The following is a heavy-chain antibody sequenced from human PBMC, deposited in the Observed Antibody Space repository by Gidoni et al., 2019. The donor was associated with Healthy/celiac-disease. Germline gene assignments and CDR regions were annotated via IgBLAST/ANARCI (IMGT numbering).Heavy chain of an antibody. D-gene: IGHD3-3*01. CDR1: GFTVSRYG. CDR2: ISGSGGST. CDR3: AKGIGRPYYFDY. V-gene: IGHV3-23*01. Sequence: EVQLLESGGGLVQPGGSVRLHCAASGFTVSRYGMSWVRQAPGKGLEWVSAISGSGGSTYYADSVKGRFPISRDNSKNPLSLQMNSLRAEDTAVYYCAKGIGRPYYFDYWGQGTLVTVSS. J-gene: IGHJ4*02.